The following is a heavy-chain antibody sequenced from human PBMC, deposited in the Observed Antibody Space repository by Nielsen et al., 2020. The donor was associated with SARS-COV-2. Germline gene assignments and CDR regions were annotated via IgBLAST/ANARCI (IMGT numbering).Heavy chain of an antibody. V-gene: IGHV5-10-1*01. CDR2: IDPSDSYT. D-gene: IGHD3-9*01. J-gene: IGHJ4*02. CDR1: GYSFTSYW. Sequence: GESLKISCKGSGYSFTSYWISWVRQMPGKGLEWMGRIDPSDSYTNYSPSFQGHVTISADKSINTAYLQWGSLKAPDTAMYYCARTIAHSFDYWGQGTLVTVSS. CDR3: ARTIAHSFDY.